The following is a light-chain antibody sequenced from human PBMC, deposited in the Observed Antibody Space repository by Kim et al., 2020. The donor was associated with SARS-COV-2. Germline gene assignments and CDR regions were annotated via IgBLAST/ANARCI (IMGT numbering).Light chain of an antibody. CDR3: AAWDDSLNVYI. CDR2: SND. Sequence: QLVLTQPPSASGTPGQRVTISCSGSSSNIGSNTVNWYQHLPGTAPNLLVFSNDQRPSGVPDRFSGFKSGTSASLAISGLQSEDEADYYCAAWDDSLNVYIFGTGTKVTVL. CDR1: SSNIGSNT. J-gene: IGLJ1*01. V-gene: IGLV1-44*01.